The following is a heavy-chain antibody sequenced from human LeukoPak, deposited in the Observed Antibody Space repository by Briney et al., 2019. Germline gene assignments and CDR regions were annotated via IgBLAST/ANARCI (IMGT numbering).Heavy chain of an antibody. J-gene: IGHJ3*02. CDR3: ARGGAVNGFDI. Sequence: SETLSLTCNVSGGSISNYYWSWIRQPPGKGLEWIGQIDHSGSTGYNSSLKSRVTISVDTSKTHFSLNLTSVTAADTAVYYCARGGAVNGFDIWGQGTRVTVSS. V-gene: IGHV4-59*12. CDR1: GGSISNYY. D-gene: IGHD6-19*01. CDR2: IDHSGST.